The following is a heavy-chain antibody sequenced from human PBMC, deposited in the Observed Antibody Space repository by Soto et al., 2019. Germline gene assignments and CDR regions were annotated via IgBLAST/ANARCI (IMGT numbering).Heavy chain of an antibody. CDR2: MNPNSGNT. V-gene: IGHV1-8*01. Sequence: ASVKVSCKASGYTFTSYDINWVRQATGQGLEWMGWMNPNSGNTGYAQKFQGRVTMTRNTSISTAYMELSSLRSEDTAVYYCARGRRIVVVAATTYYFDYWGQGTLVTVSS. D-gene: IGHD2-15*01. CDR3: ARGRRIVVVAATTYYFDY. CDR1: GYTFTSYD. J-gene: IGHJ4*02.